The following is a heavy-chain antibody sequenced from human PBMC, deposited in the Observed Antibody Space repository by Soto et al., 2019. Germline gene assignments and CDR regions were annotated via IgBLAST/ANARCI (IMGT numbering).Heavy chain of an antibody. CDR1: GGYLSSGGYS. J-gene: IGHJ4*02. V-gene: IGHV4-30-2*01. Sequence: PSETLSLTCAVSGGYLSSGGYSWSWIRQPPGKGLEWIGYIYHSGSTYYNPSLKSRVTISVDRSKNQFSLKLSSGTAADTAVYYWASGPPFYWGQGTLVTVSS. CDR3: ASGPPFY. CDR2: IYHSGST.